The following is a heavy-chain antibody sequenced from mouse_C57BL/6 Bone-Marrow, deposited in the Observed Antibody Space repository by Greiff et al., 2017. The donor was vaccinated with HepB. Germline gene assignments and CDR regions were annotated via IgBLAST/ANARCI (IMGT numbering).Heavy chain of an antibody. CDR2: IYPRDGST. CDR1: GYTFTDHT. D-gene: IGHD2-4*01. V-gene: IGHV1-78*01. J-gene: IGHJ2*01. Sequence: QVQLQQSDAELVKPGASVKISCKVSGYTFTDHTIHWLKQRPEQGLEWIGYIYPRDGSTTYNEKFKGKATLTADKSSSTAYMPLNSLTSEDSAVYFCARKGIYYDYDGTSFDYWGQGTTLTVSS. CDR3: ARKGIYYDYDGTSFDY.